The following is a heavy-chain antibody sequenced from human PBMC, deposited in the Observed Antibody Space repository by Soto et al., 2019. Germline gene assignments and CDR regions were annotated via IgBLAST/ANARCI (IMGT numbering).Heavy chain of an antibody. CDR2: ISASTNTI. CDR1: GFTFSDYS. V-gene: IGHV3-48*02. CDR3: VRTYKVGPVTKAFLEY. J-gene: IGHJ4*02. D-gene: IGHD3-3*01. Sequence: PGWSLRLSCAASGFTFSDYSMNWVRQAPGKGLEWVAHISASTNTIYYADSVKGRFTISRDNAEDSLYLQMGSLTDEDTAVYYCVRTYKVGPVTKAFLEYWGLGTLVTVSS.